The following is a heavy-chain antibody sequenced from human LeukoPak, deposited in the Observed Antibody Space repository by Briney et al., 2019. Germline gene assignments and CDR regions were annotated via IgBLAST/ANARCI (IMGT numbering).Heavy chain of an antibody. CDR2: IYNSGST. D-gene: IGHD3-22*01. CDR3: ARHDNRGYYSLHY. V-gene: IGHV4-59*01. J-gene: IGHJ4*02. Sequence: SETLSLTCTVSGGSISSYYWTWIRQPPGKGLEWIGYIYNSGSTNYNPSLKSRATTSVDTSKNQFSLKLTSGTAADTAVYYCARHDNRGYYSLHYWGQGALVTVSS. CDR1: GGSISSYY.